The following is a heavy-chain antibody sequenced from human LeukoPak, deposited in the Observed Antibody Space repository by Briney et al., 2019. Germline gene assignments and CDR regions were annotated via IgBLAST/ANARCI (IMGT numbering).Heavy chain of an antibody. CDR2: IYTSGST. Sequence: SETLSLTCTVSGGSISSSSYYWGWIRQPPGKGLEWIGRIYTSGSTNYNPSLKSRVTMSVDTSKNQFSLKLSSVTAADTAVYYCARGDVLRNFDWFGSLDPWGQGTLVTVSS. CDR3: ARGDVLRNFDWFGSLDP. J-gene: IGHJ5*02. V-gene: IGHV4-39*07. D-gene: IGHD3-9*01. CDR1: GGSISSSSYY.